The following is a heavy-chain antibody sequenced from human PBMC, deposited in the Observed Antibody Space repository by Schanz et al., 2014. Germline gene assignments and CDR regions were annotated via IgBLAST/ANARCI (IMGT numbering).Heavy chain of an antibody. CDR2: IYDRGST. J-gene: IGHJ4*02. D-gene: IGHD4-17*01. Sequence: QVQLQESGPGLVKPSETLSLTCTVPSDSISHYYLSWIRQPPGKELEWVAFIYDRGSTSYNPSLNSRAPISLDTAKNQSPLNRSSGTAADTAVYYCARHRVYGAFDLWGQGTLVTVSS. CDR1: SDSISHYY. V-gene: IGHV4-59*08. CDR3: ARHRVYGAFDL.